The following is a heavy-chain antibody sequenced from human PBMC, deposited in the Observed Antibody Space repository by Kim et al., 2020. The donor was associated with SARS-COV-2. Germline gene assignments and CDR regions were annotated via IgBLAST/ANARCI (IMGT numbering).Heavy chain of an antibody. CDR1: GGSINSGDYS. J-gene: IGHJ6*01. CDR3: ARDGGSGGIYYYGMDV. CDR2: IYNSGSI. V-gene: IGHV4-30-4*01. D-gene: IGHD3-16*01. Sequence: SETLSLTCSVSGGSINSGDYSWSWIRQTPGKGLEWIACIYNSGSIYYTPSLESRITISVDTSKNLLFLRLTYVTAADTAIYYCARDGGSGGIYYYGMDV.